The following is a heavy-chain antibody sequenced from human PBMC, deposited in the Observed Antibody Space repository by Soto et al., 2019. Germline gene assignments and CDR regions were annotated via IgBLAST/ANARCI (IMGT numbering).Heavy chain of an antibody. CDR1: GVSFNNNG. CDR3: ARVLYYGSGSYSPYGMDV. J-gene: IGHJ6*02. V-gene: IGHV1-69*01. CDR2: VSPPFRTS. Sequence: QVQLVQSGAEVKKPGSSVKVSCKTSGVSFNNNGIGWVRQAPGHGLEWMGGVSPPFRTSNYARKFQGRISITADASTSTVNMELSRLTSEDTAQYYCARVLYYGSGSYSPYGMDVWGQGTTVTVSS. D-gene: IGHD3-10*01.